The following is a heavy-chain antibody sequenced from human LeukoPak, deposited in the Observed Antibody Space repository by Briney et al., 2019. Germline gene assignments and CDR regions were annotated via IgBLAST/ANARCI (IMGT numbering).Heavy chain of an antibody. D-gene: IGHD2-21*01. V-gene: IGHV3-21*01. CDR3: AREDWRVVDY. CDR2: ISSGSTYM. CDR1: AFTLSSYN. Sequence: GGSLRLSCEASAFTLSSYNMNWVRQAPGKGLEWISSISSGSTYMNYADSVKGRFTISRDNAKNSLYLQMNSLRAEDTAVYYCAREDWRVVDYWGQGTLVTVSS. J-gene: IGHJ4*02.